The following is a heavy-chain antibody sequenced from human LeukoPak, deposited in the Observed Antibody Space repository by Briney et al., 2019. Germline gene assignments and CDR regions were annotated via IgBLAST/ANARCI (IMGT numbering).Heavy chain of an antibody. CDR1: GGSISSSNW. D-gene: IGHD1-1*01. J-gene: IGHJ4*02. V-gene: IGHV4-4*02. CDR2: IYHSGST. CDR3: AGGTRGRLPAGPFDY. Sequence: SGTLSLTCAVSGGSISSSNWWSWVRQPPGKGLEWIGEIYHSGSTNYNPSLKSRVTISVDKSKNQFSLKLSSVTAADTAVYYCAGGTRGRLPAGPFDYWGQGTLVTVSS.